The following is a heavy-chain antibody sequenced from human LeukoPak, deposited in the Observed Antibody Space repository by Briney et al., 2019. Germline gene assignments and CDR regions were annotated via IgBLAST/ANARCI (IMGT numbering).Heavy chain of an antibody. CDR2: IWYDESKK. CDR3: ARGGVYSSGSYYLYYFDY. D-gene: IGHD6-19*01. CDR1: GFAFSRYG. J-gene: IGHJ4*02. V-gene: IGHV3-30*02. Sequence: PGGSLRLSCAASGFAFSRYGMHWVRQAPGKGLEWVALIWYDESKKYYADSVKGRFTISRDNSKNTLYLQMNSLRAEDTAVYYCARGGVYSSGSYYLYYFDYWGQGTLVTVSS.